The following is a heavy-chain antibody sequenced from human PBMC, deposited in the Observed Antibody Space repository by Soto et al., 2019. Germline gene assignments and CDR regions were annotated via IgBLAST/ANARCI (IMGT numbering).Heavy chain of an antibody. V-gene: IGHV1-18*01. CDR3: ARDMKVTYYYDSDSPLPLDY. CDR1: GYTFTSYG. D-gene: IGHD3-22*01. Sequence: QVQLVQSGAEVKKPGASVKVSCKASGYTFTSYGISWVRQAPGQGLEWMGWISAYNGNTNYAQKLQGRVTMTTDTSTSTAYMELRSLRSDDTAVNYCARDMKVTYYYDSDSPLPLDYWGQGTLVTVSS. CDR2: ISAYNGNT. J-gene: IGHJ4*02.